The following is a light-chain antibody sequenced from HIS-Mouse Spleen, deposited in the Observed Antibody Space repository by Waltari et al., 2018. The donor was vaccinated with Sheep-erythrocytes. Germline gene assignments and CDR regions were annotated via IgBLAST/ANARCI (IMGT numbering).Light chain of an antibody. V-gene: IGLV2-23*01. CDR2: EGS. CDR1: SSDVGSDNL. Sequence: QSALTQPASVSGSPGQSITIPRTGTSSDVGSDNLVSWYQQHPGKAPKLMIYEGSKRPSGVSNRFSGSKSGNTASLTISGLQAEDEADYYCCSYAGSSTLVFGGGTKLTVL. CDR3: CSYAGSSTLV. J-gene: IGLJ2*01.